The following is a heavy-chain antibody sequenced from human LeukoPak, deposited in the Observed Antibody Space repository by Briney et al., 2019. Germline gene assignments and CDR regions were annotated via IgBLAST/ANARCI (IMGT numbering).Heavy chain of an antibody. CDR2: INSAGSST. D-gene: IGHD3-10*01. CDR1: GFSFSTQW. V-gene: IGHV3-74*01. Sequence: GGSLRLSCAASGFSFSTQWMHWVRQAPGKGLGWVARINSAGSSTRYADSVKGRFTVSRDNANNTLYLQMNSLRAEDTAVYYCARSGSFDYWGQGTLVTVSS. CDR3: ARSGSFDY. J-gene: IGHJ4*02.